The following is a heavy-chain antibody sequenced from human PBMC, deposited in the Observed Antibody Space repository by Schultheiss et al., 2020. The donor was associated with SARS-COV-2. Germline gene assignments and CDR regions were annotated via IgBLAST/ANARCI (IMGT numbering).Heavy chain of an antibody. CDR1: GFTFSSYA. CDR2: ISGSGGST. V-gene: IGHV3-23*01. Sequence: GESLKISCAASGFTFSSYAMHWVRQAPGKGLEWVSAISGSGGSTYYADSVKGRFTISRDNSKNTLYLQMNSLRAEDTAVYYCAKMDTAMVIGAFDIWGQGTMVTVSS. J-gene: IGHJ3*02. D-gene: IGHD5-18*01. CDR3: AKMDTAMVIGAFDI.